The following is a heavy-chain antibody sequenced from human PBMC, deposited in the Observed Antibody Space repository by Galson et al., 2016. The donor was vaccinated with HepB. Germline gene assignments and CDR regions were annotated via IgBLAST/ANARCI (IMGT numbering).Heavy chain of an antibody. V-gene: IGHV4-34*10. CDR2: INHSGSA. CDR1: GGSFSDYY. J-gene: IGHJ5*02. Sequence: SETLSLTCAVYGGSFSDYYWSWIRQPPGKGLEWIGEINHSGSADYNPSLMSRVSMSVDTSKNQFNLRLNSVTAADTAVYYCARGGMGGSGSSNGFDPWGQGTLVTVSS. CDR3: ARGGMGGSGSSNGFDP. D-gene: IGHD3-10*01.